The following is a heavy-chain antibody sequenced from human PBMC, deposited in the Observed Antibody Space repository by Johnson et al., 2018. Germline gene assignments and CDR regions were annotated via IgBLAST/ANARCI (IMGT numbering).Heavy chain of an antibody. CDR1: GFNFSNYG. CDR3: AKVAPPQKAVLAEYFQN. CDR2: IWYDGSNK. Sequence: QVQLVQSGGGVVQPGRSLRLSCAASGFNFSNYGMHWVRQAPGKGLEWVAVIWYDGSNKYHADSVKGRFPIYRDNSKNTLNLQMNSLRDEDTAVYYCAKVAPPQKAVLAEYFQNWGQGTLVTVSS. D-gene: IGHD2-15*01. V-gene: IGHV3-33*06. J-gene: IGHJ1*01.